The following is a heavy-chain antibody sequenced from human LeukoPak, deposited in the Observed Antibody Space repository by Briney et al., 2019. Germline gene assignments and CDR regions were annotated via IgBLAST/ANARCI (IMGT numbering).Heavy chain of an antibody. CDR1: GGSVGSAGYY. V-gene: IGHV4-61*08. Sequence: SETLSLTCTVSGGSVGSAGYYWSWIRQPPGGGLEWLGYIYYIRNTNYNPSLKSRVTMSLDPSKNQFSLKLNSVTAADTAVYYCARTQSQSGSYRYYFGYWGQGTLVTVSS. J-gene: IGHJ4*02. CDR2: IYYIRNT. D-gene: IGHD1-26*01. CDR3: ARTQSQSGSYRYYFGY.